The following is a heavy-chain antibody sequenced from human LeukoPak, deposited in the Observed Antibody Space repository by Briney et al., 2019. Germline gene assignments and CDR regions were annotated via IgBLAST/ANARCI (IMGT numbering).Heavy chain of an antibody. CDR2: IRSRRDNYAT. V-gene: IGHV3-73*01. Sequence: GGSLRLSCAASWFSLSDSHMHWVRQAPGKGLEWVGHIRSRRDNYATAYGVSVQGRFTISRDDSNNMAYLQMNSLTADDTAVYYCSRQTVSCHDFWGQGTLVTVSS. CDR1: WFSLSDSH. CDR3: SRQTVSCHDF. D-gene: IGHD2-2*01. J-gene: IGHJ4*02.